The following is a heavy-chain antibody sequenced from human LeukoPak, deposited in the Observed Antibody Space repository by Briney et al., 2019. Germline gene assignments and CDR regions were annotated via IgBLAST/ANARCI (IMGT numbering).Heavy chain of an antibody. V-gene: IGHV4-61*02. CDR2: IYTSGST. CDR3: ARDTPLLWFGELLWEGFDY. J-gene: IGHJ4*02. Sequence: PSQTLSLXCTVSGGSISSGSYYWSWSRQPAGKGPEWIGRIYTSGSTNYNPSLKSRVTISVDTSKNQFSLKLSSVTAADTAVYYCARDTPLLWFGELLWEGFDYWGQGTLVTVSS. CDR1: GGSISSGSYY. D-gene: IGHD3-10*01.